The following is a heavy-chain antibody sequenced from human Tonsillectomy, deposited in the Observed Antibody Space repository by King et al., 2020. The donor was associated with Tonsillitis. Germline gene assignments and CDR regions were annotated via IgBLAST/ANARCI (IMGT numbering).Heavy chain of an antibody. Sequence: VQLQQWGAGLLKPSETLSLTCAVYGGSFSGYYWSWIRQPPGKGLEWIGEINHSGSTNYNPSLKSRVTISVDTSKNHFSLKLSSVTAADTAVYYCARVDIVVEPAALSYFDLWGRGTLVTVSS. V-gene: IGHV4-34*01. CDR2: INHSGST. CDR1: GGSFSGYY. J-gene: IGHJ2*01. D-gene: IGHD2-2*01. CDR3: ARVDIVVEPAALSYFDL.